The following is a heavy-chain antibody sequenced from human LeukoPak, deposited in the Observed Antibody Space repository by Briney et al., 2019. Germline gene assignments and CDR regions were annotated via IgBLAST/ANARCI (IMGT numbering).Heavy chain of an antibody. CDR2: IYHSGST. CDR3: ARGLYNYGSGTYAGTNWFDP. J-gene: IGHJ5*02. Sequence: SGTLSLTCAVSGGSISSSNWWSWVLQPPGKGLEWIVEIYHSGSTNYNPSLKSRVTISLDTSKNQFSLRLDSVTAADTAVYYCARGLYNYGSGTYAGTNWFDPWGQGTLVTVSS. D-gene: IGHD3-10*01. V-gene: IGHV4-4*02. CDR1: GGSISSSNW.